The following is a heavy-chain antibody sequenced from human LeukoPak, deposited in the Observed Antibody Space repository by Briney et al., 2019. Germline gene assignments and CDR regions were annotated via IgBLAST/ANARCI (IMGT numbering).Heavy chain of an antibody. D-gene: IGHD6-19*01. Sequence: AGGSLRLSCAASGFTFSSYGMHWVRQAPGKGLEWVAVIWYDGSNKYYADSVKGRFTISRDNSKNTLYLQMNSLRVEDTAVYYCAREGLAVAAYFDYWGRGTLVTVSS. J-gene: IGHJ4*02. V-gene: IGHV3-33*01. CDR2: IWYDGSNK. CDR1: GFTFSSYG. CDR3: AREGLAVAAYFDY.